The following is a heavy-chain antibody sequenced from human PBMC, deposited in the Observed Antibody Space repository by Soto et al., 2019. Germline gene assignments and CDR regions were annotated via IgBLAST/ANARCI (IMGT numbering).Heavy chain of an antibody. Sequence: ASVKVSCKASGYTFTGYYMHWVRQAPGQGLEWMGWINPNSGGTNYAQKFQGRVTMTRDTSISTAYMELSRLRSDDTAVYYCARGGLITRIVDEDYYYGMDVWGQGTTVTVSS. CDR2: INPNSGGT. J-gene: IGHJ6*02. CDR1: GYTFTGYY. V-gene: IGHV1-2*02. D-gene: IGHD3-22*01. CDR3: ARGGLITRIVDEDYYYGMDV.